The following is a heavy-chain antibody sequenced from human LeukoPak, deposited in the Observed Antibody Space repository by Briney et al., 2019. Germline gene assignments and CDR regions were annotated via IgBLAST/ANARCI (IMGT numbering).Heavy chain of an antibody. CDR3: ARFDGYNANYLDY. D-gene: IGHD5-24*01. Sequence: SETLSLTCTVSGGSISSYYWSWIRQPPGKGLEWIGYIYYSGSTNYNPSLKSRVTISVDTSKNQFSLKLSSVTAADTAVYYCARFDGYNANYLDYWGQGTLVTVSS. V-gene: IGHV4-59*01. CDR2: IYYSGST. CDR1: GGSISSYY. J-gene: IGHJ4*02.